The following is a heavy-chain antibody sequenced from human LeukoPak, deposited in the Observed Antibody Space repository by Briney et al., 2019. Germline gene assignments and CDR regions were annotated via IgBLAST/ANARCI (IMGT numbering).Heavy chain of an antibody. V-gene: IGHV3-21*01. CDR3: ARDDGSSWPYYYYYMDV. CDR2: ISSSSSYI. J-gene: IGHJ6*03. CDR1: GFTFSSYS. Sequence: GGSLRLSCAASGFTFSSYSMNWVRQAPGKGLEWVSSISSSSSYIYYADSVKGRFTISRDNAKNSLYLQMNSLRAEGTAVYYCARDDGSSWPYYYYYMDVWGKGTTVTVSS. D-gene: IGHD6-13*01.